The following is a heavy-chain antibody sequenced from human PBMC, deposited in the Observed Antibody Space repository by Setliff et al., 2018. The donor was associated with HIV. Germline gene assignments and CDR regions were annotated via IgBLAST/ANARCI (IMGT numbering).Heavy chain of an antibody. CDR1: GYAFTDYS. CDR2: INPDSRGT. V-gene: IGHV1-2*06. J-gene: IGHJ4*02. Sequence: GASVKVSCKTSGYAFTDYSIHWVRQAPGQGLEWVGRINPDSRGTNYAQTFQGRVTTTRDTSVSTAYMELSRLKSDDTAVFYCARGVKGIATTGKYYFDYWGQGTLVTVSS. CDR3: ARGVKGIATTGKYYFDY. D-gene: IGHD6-13*01.